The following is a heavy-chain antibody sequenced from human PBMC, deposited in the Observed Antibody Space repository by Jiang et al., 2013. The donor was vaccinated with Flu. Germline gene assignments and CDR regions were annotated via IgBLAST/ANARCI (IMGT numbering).Heavy chain of an antibody. CDR2: MSNHGTNK. CDR1: GFMFNIYA. V-gene: IGHV3-30*04. CDR3: ARDRADGGGGYYYGMDV. Sequence: VQLLESGGGVVQPGRSLRLSCAASGFMFNIYAMHWVRQAPGKGLEWVAVMSNHGTNKYYADSVKGRFTISRDNSKNTLYLQMDSLRSGDTAMYYCARDRADGGGGYYYGMDVWGQGTTVTVSS. J-gene: IGHJ6*02. D-gene: IGHD2-15*01.